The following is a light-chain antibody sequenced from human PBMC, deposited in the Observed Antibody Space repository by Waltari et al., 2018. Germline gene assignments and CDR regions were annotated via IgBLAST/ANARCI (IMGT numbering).Light chain of an antibody. CDR3: HSRNGRNNEVV. CDR2: GKE. CDR1: SLRTSY. J-gene: IGLJ3*02. V-gene: IGLV3-19*01. Sequence: SSELTQGPAVSVALGQTVKITCQGDSLRTSYASWYQLKPGQAPVLVLFGKEKRPPGIPDRFSGYSSGTTSSLTITGAQAEDEADYYGHSRNGRNNEVVFGGGTKLTVL.